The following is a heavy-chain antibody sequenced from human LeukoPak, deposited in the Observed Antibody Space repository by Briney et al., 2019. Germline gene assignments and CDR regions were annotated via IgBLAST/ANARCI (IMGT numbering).Heavy chain of an antibody. CDR1: GGSISSSSCY. CDR2: IYYSGTT. V-gene: IGHV4-39*01. J-gene: IGHJ6*03. CDR3: ARQVSDYFYYYIDV. Sequence: SETLSLTCSVSGGSISSSSCYWNWIRQPPGKGLEWVGSIYYSGTTYYNSSLKSRVTISEDTSKNRFSLMLTSVTAADTAVYYCARQVSDYFYYYIDVWGEGTTVIVSS.